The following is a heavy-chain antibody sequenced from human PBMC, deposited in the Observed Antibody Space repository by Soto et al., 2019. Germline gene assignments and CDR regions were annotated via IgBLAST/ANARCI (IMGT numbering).Heavy chain of an antibody. V-gene: IGHV3-74*01. J-gene: IGHJ4*02. CDR3: ARGHMLRGGSLEY. D-gene: IGHD3-10*01. Sequence: EVQLVESGGGLVQAGGSLRLSCAASGFTFSSYWMHWVRQPPGKGLVWVSRIKSDGSSTTYADSVKGRFTISRDNAESKLFLQMNSLRAEDTAVYYCARGHMLRGGSLEYWGQGALVTVSS. CDR1: GFTFSSYW. CDR2: IKSDGSST.